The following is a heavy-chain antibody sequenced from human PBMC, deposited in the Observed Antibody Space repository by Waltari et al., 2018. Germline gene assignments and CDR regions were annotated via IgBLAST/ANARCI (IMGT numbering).Heavy chain of an antibody. V-gene: IGHV3-30*01. D-gene: IGHD4-17*01. CDR2: ISEDGRNK. CDR1: GFTFSSYA. CDR3: ARDLDYGDWNFDY. Sequence: QVQLVESGGGVVQPGRSLRLSCAASGFTFSSYAMHWVRQAPGKGREWGAVISEDGRNKYYAESVKGRFTISRDNSKNTLYLQMNSLRAEDTAVYYCARDLDYGDWNFDYWGQGTLVTVSS. J-gene: IGHJ4*02.